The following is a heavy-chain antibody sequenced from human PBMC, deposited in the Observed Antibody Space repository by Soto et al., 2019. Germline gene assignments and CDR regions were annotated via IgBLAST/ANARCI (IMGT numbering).Heavy chain of an antibody. J-gene: IGHJ4*02. Sequence: PVGSLRLSCTASGFTFSRHAMHWVRQAPGKGLEWVAVILYDGSDKYYTDSVKGRITISRDNSKNTLYLQMNTLRLEDTGVYYCARAPGSVAVAGADYWGQGTLVTVSS. CDR2: ILYDGSDK. V-gene: IGHV3-30-3*01. CDR1: GFTFSRHA. CDR3: ARAPGSVAVAGADY. D-gene: IGHD6-19*01.